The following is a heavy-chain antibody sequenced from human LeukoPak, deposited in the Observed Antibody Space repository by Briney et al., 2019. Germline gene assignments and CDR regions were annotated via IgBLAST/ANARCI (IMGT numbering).Heavy chain of an antibody. Sequence: ASVKVSCTASGYTFTSYGITWVRQAPGQGLEWMGWISAYNDNINYAQKFQGRVTMTTDTSTSTAYMELRSLRSDDTAVYYCARDIGSGWFSDFWGQGTLVTVSS. J-gene: IGHJ4*02. V-gene: IGHV1-18*01. CDR3: ARDIGSGWFSDF. CDR1: GYTFTSYG. D-gene: IGHD6-19*01. CDR2: ISAYNDNI.